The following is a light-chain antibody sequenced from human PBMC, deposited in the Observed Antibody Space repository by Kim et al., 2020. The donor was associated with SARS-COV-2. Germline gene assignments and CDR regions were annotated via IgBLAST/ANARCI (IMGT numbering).Light chain of an antibody. CDR3: QQFSDTPHT. CDR1: ERFSSSY. Sequence: LSPGETATLSCRTSERFSSSYLAWYLQRPGQAPRLLIYGASTRASGIPERFSGSASGPDFTLTISSLEPDDFGVYFCQQFSDTPHTFGQGTKLEI. J-gene: IGKJ2*01. CDR2: GAS. V-gene: IGKV3-20*01.